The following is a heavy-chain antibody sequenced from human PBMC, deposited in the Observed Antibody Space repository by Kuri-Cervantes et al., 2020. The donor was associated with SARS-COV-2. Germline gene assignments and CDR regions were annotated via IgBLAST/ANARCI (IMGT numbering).Heavy chain of an antibody. CDR1: GYTLTELS. CDR3: ATSITMVRGGPYYFGY. CDR2: FDPEDGET. J-gene: IGHJ4*01. V-gene: IGHV1-24*01. Sequence: ASVKVSCKVSGYTLTELSMHWVRQAPGKGLEWMGGFDPEDGETIYAQKFQGRVTMTEDTSTDTAYMELSSLRSEDTAVYYCATSITMVRGGPYYFGYWGQGTLVTASS. D-gene: IGHD3-10*01.